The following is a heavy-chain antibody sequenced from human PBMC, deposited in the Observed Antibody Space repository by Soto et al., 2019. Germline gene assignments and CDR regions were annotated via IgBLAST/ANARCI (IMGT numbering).Heavy chain of an antibody. CDR1: GYTFTSYD. J-gene: IGHJ6*03. V-gene: IGHV1-8*01. CDR2: MNPNSGNT. D-gene: IGHD3-3*01. Sequence: ASVKVSCKASGYTFTSYDINWVRQATGQGLEWMGWMNPNSGNTGYAQKFQGRVTMTRNTSISTAYMELSSLRSEDTAVYYCARVGYDFWSGYSYYYYYYMDVWGKGTTVTVSS. CDR3: ARVGYDFWSGYSYYYYYYMDV.